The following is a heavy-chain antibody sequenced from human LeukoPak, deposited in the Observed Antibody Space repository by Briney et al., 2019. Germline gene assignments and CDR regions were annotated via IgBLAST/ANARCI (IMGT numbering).Heavy chain of an antibody. CDR3: WSGSPGGGTYPYYYYYYMDV. D-gene: IGHD3-16*01. J-gene: IGHJ6*03. V-gene: IGHV3-53*01. Sequence: GGSLRLSCAASGFTVSSNYMNWVRQAPGKGVEWVSIIYSGGSTYYSNSVKGRFTVSSDNSKNTLYLQMNSLRAEDTAVYYCWSGSPGGGTYPYYYYYYMDVWGKGTTVTVSS. CDR1: GFTVSSNY. CDR2: IYSGGST.